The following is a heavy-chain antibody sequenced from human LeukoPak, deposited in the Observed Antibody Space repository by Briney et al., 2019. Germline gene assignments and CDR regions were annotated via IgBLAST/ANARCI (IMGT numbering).Heavy chain of an antibody. J-gene: IGHJ4*02. CDR1: GFTFSSYA. D-gene: IGHD6-19*01. CDR2: IFGSGGST. Sequence: GGSLRLFCAASGFTFSSYAMFWVRQAPGKGLEWVSGIFGSGGSTHYADSVKGRYTLSRDNSKNTVYLQMNSLRAEDTAVYYCAKTTTGYSSGRFPGWPVYYWGQGTLVTVSS. CDR3: AKTTTGYSSGRFPGWPVYY. V-gene: IGHV3-23*01.